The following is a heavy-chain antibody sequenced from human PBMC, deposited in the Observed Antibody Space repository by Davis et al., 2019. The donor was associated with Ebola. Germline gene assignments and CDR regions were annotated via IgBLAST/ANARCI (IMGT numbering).Heavy chain of an antibody. V-gene: IGHV3-48*01. D-gene: IGHD4-17*01. CDR2: ISSSSSTI. Sequence: GESLKISCAASGFTFSSYSMNWVRQAPGKGLEWVSYISSSSSTIYYADSVKGRFTISRDNSKNTLYLQMNSLRAEDTAVYYCARDPSHDYGDYVGGWFDPWGQGTLVTVSS. J-gene: IGHJ5*02. CDR1: GFTFSSYS. CDR3: ARDPSHDYGDYVGGWFDP.